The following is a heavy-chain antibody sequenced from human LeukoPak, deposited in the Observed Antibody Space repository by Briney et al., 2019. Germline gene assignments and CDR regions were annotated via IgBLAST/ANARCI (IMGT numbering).Heavy chain of an antibody. V-gene: IGHV4-59*01. CDR2: IYYRGST. Sequence: SETLSLTCTVSGGSINNYYWSWIRQPPGKGLEWIGYIYYRGSTNYNPSLKSRVTFSVETSKNQCSLKLNSVTAADTAVYYCARGGDYGDLRYFDYWGQGTLVTVSS. D-gene: IGHD4-17*01. J-gene: IGHJ4*02. CDR3: ARGGDYGDLRYFDY. CDR1: GGSINNYY.